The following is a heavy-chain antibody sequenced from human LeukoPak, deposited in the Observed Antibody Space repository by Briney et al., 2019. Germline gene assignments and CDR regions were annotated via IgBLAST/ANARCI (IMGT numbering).Heavy chain of an antibody. J-gene: IGHJ5*02. CDR2: IYPGDSDT. CDR3: ARHADYYDSSGYLSP. CDR1: GYSFTSYW. V-gene: IGHV5-51*01. D-gene: IGHD3-22*01. Sequence: GESLKISCKGSGYSFTSYWIGWVRQMPGKGLGWMGIIYPGDSDTRYSPSFQGQVTISADKSISTAYLQWSSLKASDTAMYYCARHADYYDSSGYLSPWGQGTLVTVSS.